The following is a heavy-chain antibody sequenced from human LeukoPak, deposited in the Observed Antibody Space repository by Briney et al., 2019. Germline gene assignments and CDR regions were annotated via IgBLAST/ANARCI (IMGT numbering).Heavy chain of an antibody. D-gene: IGHD5-18*01. J-gene: IGHJ4*02. CDR3: ARREGDTSMVRSFDY. V-gene: IGHV4-34*01. CDR2: INHSGST. CDR1: GGSFSGYY. Sequence: PSETLSLTCAVYGGSFSGYYWSWIRQPPGKGLEWIGEINHSGSTNYNPPLKSRVTISVDTSKNRFSLNLSSETAADTAVYYCARREGDTSMVRSFDYWGQGTLVTVSS.